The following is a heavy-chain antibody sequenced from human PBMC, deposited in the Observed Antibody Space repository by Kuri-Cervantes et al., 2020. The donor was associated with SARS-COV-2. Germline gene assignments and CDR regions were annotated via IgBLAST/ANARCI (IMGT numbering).Heavy chain of an antibody. CDR2: IGNTDSTT. V-gene: IGHV3-48*03. J-gene: IGHJ4*02. Sequence: GESLKISCAASGFTFNSYEMNWVRQAPGKGLEWLSYIGNTDSTTYYADSVKGRFTISRDNAKNLLYLQMNSLRAEDMALYYCARDLSQYGDPGFDFWGQGTLVTVSS. CDR1: GFTFNSYE. CDR3: ARDLSQYGDPGFDF. D-gene: IGHD4-17*01.